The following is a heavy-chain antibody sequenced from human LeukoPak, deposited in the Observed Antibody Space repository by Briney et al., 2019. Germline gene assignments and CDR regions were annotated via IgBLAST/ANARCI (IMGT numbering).Heavy chain of an antibody. CDR1: GFTFSNYA. CDR3: ARDPTVPDDILTDL. D-gene: IGHD3-9*01. J-gene: IGHJ4*02. V-gene: IGHV3-23*01. CDR2: ISGSGGST. Sequence: GGSLRLSCAASGFTFSNYAMNWVRQAPGKGLEWVSAISGSGGSTYYADSVKGRFTISRDTSKNTLYLQMNSLRAEDTAVYYCARDPTVPDDILTDLWGQGTLVTVSS.